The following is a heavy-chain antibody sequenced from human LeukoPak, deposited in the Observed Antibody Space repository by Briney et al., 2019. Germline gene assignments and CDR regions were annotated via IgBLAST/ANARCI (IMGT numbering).Heavy chain of an antibody. V-gene: IGHV3-53*01. Sequence: GGSLRLSCAASGLTVSGNYMSSVRQAPGKGLEWVSVIYTAGSTYNADSGKGRFTISRDKTKNTLYLQMNTVRAEDTAVYFCAGGNTWPGLSYWGQGTLLTVSS. CDR2: IYTAGST. D-gene: IGHD6-25*01. CDR1: GLTVSGNY. CDR3: AGGNTWPGLSY. J-gene: IGHJ4*02.